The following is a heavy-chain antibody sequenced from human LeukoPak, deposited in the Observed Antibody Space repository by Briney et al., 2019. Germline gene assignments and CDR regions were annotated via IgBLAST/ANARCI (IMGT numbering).Heavy chain of an antibody. Sequence: SETLSLTCAVYGGSFSGYYRSWIRQPPGKGLEWIGEINHSGSTNYNPSLKSRVTISVDTSKNQFSLKLSSVTAADTAVYYCARPLSSSSFYYYYGMDVWGQGTTVTVSS. CDR1: GGSFSGYY. CDR2: INHSGST. D-gene: IGHD6-6*01. V-gene: IGHV4-34*01. CDR3: ARPLSSSSFYYYYGMDV. J-gene: IGHJ6*02.